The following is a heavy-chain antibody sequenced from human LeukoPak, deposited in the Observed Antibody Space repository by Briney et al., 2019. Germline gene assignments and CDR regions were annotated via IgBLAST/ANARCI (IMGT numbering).Heavy chain of an antibody. D-gene: IGHD3-9*01. Sequence: SETLSLTCAVYGGSFSGYYWSWIRQPPGKGLEWIGEINHSGSTNYNPSLKSRVTISVDTSKNQFSLKLSSVTAADTAVYYCARRSPTYYDILTGYPRNWYFDLWGRGTLVTVSS. CDR2: INHSGST. CDR1: GGSFSGYY. CDR3: ARRSPTYYDILTGYPRNWYFDL. J-gene: IGHJ2*01. V-gene: IGHV4-34*01.